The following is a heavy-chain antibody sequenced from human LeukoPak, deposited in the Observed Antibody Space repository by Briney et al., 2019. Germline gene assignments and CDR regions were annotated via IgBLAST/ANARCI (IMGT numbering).Heavy chain of an antibody. D-gene: IGHD4-17*01. CDR2: IYWDDDK. Sequence: SGPTLVNPTQTLTLTCTFSGFSLSTSGVGVGWIRQPPGKALEWLALIYWDDDKRYSPSLKSRLTITKDTSKNQVVLTMTNMAPVETPQYSCQHRFYGDYVYTNAFDIWGKGTMVTV. J-gene: IGHJ3*02. CDR1: GFSLSTSGVG. V-gene: IGHV2-5*02. CDR3: QHRFYGDYVYTNAFDI.